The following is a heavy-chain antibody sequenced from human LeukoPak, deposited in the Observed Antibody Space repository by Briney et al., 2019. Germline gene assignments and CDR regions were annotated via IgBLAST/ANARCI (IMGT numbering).Heavy chain of an antibody. CDR3: ASRDKGYYYGMDV. Sequence: SGGSLRLSCAASGFTFSSYSMNWVRQAPGKGLEWVSSISSSSSYIYYADSVKGRFTISRDNAKNSLYLQMNSLRAEDTAVYYCASRDKGYYYGMDVWGQGTTVTVSS. J-gene: IGHJ6*02. CDR2: ISSSSSYI. V-gene: IGHV3-21*01. D-gene: IGHD5-24*01. CDR1: GFTFSSYS.